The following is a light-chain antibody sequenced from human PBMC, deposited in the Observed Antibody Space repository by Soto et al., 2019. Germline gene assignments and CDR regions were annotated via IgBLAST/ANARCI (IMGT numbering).Light chain of an antibody. CDR1: NIGSKN. J-gene: IGLJ2*01. V-gene: IGLV3-9*01. CDR2: RDS. Sequence: SYELPQPLSVSVALGQTARLTCGGNNIGSKNVHWYQQKPGQAPVLVIYRDSNRPSGIPERFSGSNSGNTATLTISRAQAGDEADYYCQLWDSSTLFGGGTKVTVL. CDR3: QLWDSSTL.